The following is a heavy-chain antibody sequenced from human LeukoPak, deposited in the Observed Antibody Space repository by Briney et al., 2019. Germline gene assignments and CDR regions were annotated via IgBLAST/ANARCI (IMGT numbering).Heavy chain of an antibody. J-gene: IGHJ6*03. D-gene: IGHD3-10*01. CDR1: GGTFSSYA. Sequence: AASVTVSCKASGGTFSSYAISWVRQAPGQGLEWMGGIIPIFGTANYAQKFQGRVTITTDESTSTAYMELSSLRSEDTAVYYCARGVKYGSGSRGYYYYMDVWGKGTTVTVSS. CDR2: IIPIFGTA. V-gene: IGHV1-69*05. CDR3: ARGVKYGSGSRGYYYYMDV.